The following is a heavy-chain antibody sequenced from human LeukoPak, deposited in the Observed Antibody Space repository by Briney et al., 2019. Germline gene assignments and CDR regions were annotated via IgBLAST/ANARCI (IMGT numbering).Heavy chain of an antibody. J-gene: IGHJ4*02. CDR1: GGSISSGDYY. CDR2: IYYSGST. Sequence: SETLSLTCTVSGGSISSGDYYWSWIRQPPGKGLEWIGYIYYSGSTYYNPSLKSRVTISVDTSKNQFSLKLSSVTAADTAVYYCARQGDYGAPNFDYWGQGTLVTVSS. D-gene: IGHD4-17*01. V-gene: IGHV4-30-4*01. CDR3: ARQGDYGAPNFDY.